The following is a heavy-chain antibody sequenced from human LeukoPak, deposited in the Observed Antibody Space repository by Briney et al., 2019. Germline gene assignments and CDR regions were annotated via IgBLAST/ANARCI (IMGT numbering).Heavy chain of an antibody. CDR1: GFTFSSYS. D-gene: IGHD3-16*01. CDR3: ARDRIGGEEY. CDR2: ISSSSSTI. V-gene: IGHV3-48*01. J-gene: IGHJ4*02. Sequence: AGGSLRLSCAASGFTFSSYSMNWVRQAPGKGLEWVSYISSSSSTIYYADSVKGRFTISRDNAKNSLYLQMNSLRAEDTAVYYCARDRIGGEEYWGQGTLVTVSS.